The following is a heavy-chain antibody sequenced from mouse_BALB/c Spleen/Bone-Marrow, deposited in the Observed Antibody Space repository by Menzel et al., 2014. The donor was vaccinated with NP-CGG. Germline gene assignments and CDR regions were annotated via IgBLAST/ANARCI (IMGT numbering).Heavy chain of an antibody. J-gene: IGHJ2*01. CDR1: GFSLTDYG. CDR2: IGIGGST. CDR3: ARASYYYGSGYDY. Sequence: VKLVESGPGLVAPSQSLSITCTVSGFSLTDYGVHWVRQPPGKGLEWLGIIGIGGSTNYNSALMSRLSIDKDNSKSQVFLKMNSLQTDDTAMYCCARASYYYGSGYDYWGQGTTLTVSS. D-gene: IGHD1-1*01. V-gene: IGHV2-9*02.